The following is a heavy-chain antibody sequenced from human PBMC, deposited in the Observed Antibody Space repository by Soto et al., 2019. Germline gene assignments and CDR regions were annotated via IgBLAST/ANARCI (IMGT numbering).Heavy chain of an antibody. CDR3: ARAGSSSWYVDY. Sequence: GASVKVSCKASGYTFTSYAMHWVRQAPGQRLEWMGWINAGNGNTEYSQKFQDRVTITRDTSASTAYMELSSLRSGDTAVYYCARAGSSSWYVDYWGQATLVTVSS. J-gene: IGHJ4*02. D-gene: IGHD6-13*01. V-gene: IGHV1-3*01. CDR1: GYTFTSYA. CDR2: INAGNGNT.